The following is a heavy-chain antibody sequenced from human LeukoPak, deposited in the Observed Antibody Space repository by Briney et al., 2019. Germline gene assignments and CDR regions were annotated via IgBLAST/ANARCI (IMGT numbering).Heavy chain of an antibody. V-gene: IGHV4-59*12. CDR3: ARDPALGYCSGGSCYSY. J-gene: IGHJ4*02. CDR1: GGSISSYY. CDR2: IYKSGNT. Sequence: SETLSLTCTVSGGSISSYYWSWVRQPPGKGLEWIGYIYKSGNTKYNLSLKSRVSISVDTSKKQFSLKMSSVTAADTAVYYCARDPALGYCSGGSCYSYWGQGTLVTVSS. D-gene: IGHD2-15*01.